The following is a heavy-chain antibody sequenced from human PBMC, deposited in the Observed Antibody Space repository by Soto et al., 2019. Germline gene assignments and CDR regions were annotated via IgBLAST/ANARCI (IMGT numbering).Heavy chain of an antibody. CDR3: ARDRKKGSTSYYYGMDV. V-gene: IGHV3-48*02. CDR1: GFTFSSYS. Sequence: LGLSCAGSGFTFSSYSINWDRQAPGKGLEWVSYISSSSSTIYYADSVKGRFTISRDNAKNSLYLQMNSLRDEDTAVYYCARDRKKGSTSYYYGMDVWGQGTTVTVSS. CDR2: ISSSSSTI. J-gene: IGHJ6*02. D-gene: IGHD1-1*01.